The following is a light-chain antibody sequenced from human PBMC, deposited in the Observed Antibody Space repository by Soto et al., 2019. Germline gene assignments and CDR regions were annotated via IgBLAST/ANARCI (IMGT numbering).Light chain of an antibody. Sequence: QLVLTQPPSASGTPGQRVTISCSGSSSNIGSNTVNWYQQLPGTAPKLLIYSNNQRPSGVPDRFSGSKSGTSASLAISGLQSEDEADYYCAAWDDSLNGREVVFGGGTKLTVL. CDR2: SNN. V-gene: IGLV1-44*01. CDR1: SSNIGSNT. CDR3: AAWDDSLNGREVV. J-gene: IGLJ2*01.